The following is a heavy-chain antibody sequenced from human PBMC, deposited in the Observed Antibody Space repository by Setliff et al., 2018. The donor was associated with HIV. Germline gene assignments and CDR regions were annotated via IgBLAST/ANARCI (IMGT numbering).Heavy chain of an antibody. V-gene: IGHV3-15*05. CDR1: GLTFSNAW. CDR2: IKAKPGGETA. D-gene: IGHD2-2*01. J-gene: IGHJ6*02. CDR3: ARPSSLISAAIMDV. Sequence: GGSLRLSCAASGLTFSNAWMGWVRQAPGKGLEWVGRIKAKPGGETAAYAAPVIGRFTISRDDSRNTVFLQMNSLRAEDAAVYYCARPSSLISAAIMDVWGQGTTVTVSS.